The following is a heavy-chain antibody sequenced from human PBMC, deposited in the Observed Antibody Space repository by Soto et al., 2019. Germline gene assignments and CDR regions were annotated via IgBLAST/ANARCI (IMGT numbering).Heavy chain of an antibody. J-gene: IGHJ4*02. CDR2: ISGSGDST. Sequence: PGGSLRLSCAASGFTSSNYAMSWVRQAPGKGLEWVSAISGSGDSTFYADSVKGRFTISRSNSKNTLYLQMNSLRVEDTAVYFCAKDLYDSSGYLDHWGQGTLVTVSS. V-gene: IGHV3-23*01. CDR1: GFTSSNYA. D-gene: IGHD3-22*01. CDR3: AKDLYDSSGYLDH.